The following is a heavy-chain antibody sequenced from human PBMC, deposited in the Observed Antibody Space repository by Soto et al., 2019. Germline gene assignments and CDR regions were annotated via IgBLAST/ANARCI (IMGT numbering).Heavy chain of an antibody. J-gene: IGHJ6*02. Sequence: QVQLVQSGAEVKKPGASVKVSCKASGYTFTTYALHWVRQAPGQSPEGMGWITPASGHTKYSKKFQDRVTITRDTSASTGYMELSSLRSEDTAVYYCGRSVVGATGEILYNAMDVWGQGTTVTVSS. CDR2: ITPASGHT. V-gene: IGHV1-3*01. CDR1: GYTFTTYA. CDR3: GRSVVGATGEILYNAMDV. D-gene: IGHD1-26*01.